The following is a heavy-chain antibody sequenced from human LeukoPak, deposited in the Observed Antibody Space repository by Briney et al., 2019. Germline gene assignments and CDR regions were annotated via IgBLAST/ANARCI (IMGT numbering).Heavy chain of an antibody. CDR1: GFTFSSHG. V-gene: IGHV3-33*01. J-gene: IGHJ6*02. CDR2: IWYDGSNK. CDR3: ARDFPSGGMDV. D-gene: IGHD3-3*01. Sequence: GGSLRLSCAASGFTFSSHGMHWVRQAPGKGLEWVAVIWYDGSNKYYADSVKGRFTISRDNSKSTLYLQMNSLRAEDTAVYYCARDFPSGGMDVWGQGTTVTVSS.